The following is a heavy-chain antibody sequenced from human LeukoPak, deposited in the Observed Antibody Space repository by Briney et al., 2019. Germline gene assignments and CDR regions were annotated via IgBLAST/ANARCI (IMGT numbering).Heavy chain of an antibody. CDR2: IGSGGSTK. Sequence: GGSLRLSCAASGFTFSSYSMNWVRQAPGKGLEWVSYIGSGGSTKYYADSVKGRFIISRDNAKNSLYLQMNSLRAEDTALYYCAKAHMVRGVFYPFDYWGQGTLVTVSS. J-gene: IGHJ4*02. V-gene: IGHV3-48*04. CDR3: AKAHMVRGVFYPFDY. CDR1: GFTFSSYS. D-gene: IGHD3-10*01.